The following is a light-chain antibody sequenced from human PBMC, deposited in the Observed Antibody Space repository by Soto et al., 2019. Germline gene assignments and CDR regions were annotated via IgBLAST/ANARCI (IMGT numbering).Light chain of an antibody. V-gene: IGKV1-5*01. J-gene: IGKJ1*01. CDR3: QKYNSYSWT. Sequence: EIQMPKSHYSLSASVGYIVTINVLASQSITYRLSWYQQKPGKAPKLLIYDASSLETGVPSTFSGSGSGTEFTLTITSLQPDDFATYYCQKYNSYSWTCGQGTTGDIK. CDR1: QSITYR. CDR2: DAS.